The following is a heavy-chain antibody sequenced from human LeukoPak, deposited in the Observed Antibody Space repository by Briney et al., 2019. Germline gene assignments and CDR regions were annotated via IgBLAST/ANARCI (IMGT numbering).Heavy chain of an antibody. Sequence: PSETLSLTCSVSGGSITCRDFYWGWIRQSPGKGLEWIGSIYYRGTAYYTPSLKSRVTMSVDTSKNQFSLSLTSVTAADTAVYYCARDRGVYMGGDNDFDVWGQGTMVTVSS. CDR1: GGSITCRDFY. V-gene: IGHV4-39*07. D-gene: IGHD2-8*02. CDR3: ARDRGVYMGGDNDFDV. CDR2: IYYRGTA. J-gene: IGHJ3*01.